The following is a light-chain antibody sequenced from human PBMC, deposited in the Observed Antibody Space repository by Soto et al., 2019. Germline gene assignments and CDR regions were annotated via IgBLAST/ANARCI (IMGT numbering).Light chain of an antibody. CDR3: QQYNN. Sequence: ELVMTQSPATLSVSPGERATLSCRASQRVSSNLAWYQQKPGQAPRLIIYGASTRATGIPARFSGSGSGTEFTLTISSLQSEDFAVYYCQQYNNFGQGTKLAIK. CDR1: QRVSSN. V-gene: IGKV3-15*01. CDR2: GAS. J-gene: IGKJ2*01.